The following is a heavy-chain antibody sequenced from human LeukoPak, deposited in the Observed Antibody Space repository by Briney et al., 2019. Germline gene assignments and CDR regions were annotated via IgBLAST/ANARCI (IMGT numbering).Heavy chain of an antibody. Sequence: GESLKISCKAFGYSFTRYWTGWVGHMPGNGLEWMGIIYPHDSDTRYSPSLRSHVTLSAYTSISTAYLQCSSLTASDSAMYYCARLRYCSGGSCYSDYYYGMDVWGQGTTVTVSS. V-gene: IGHV5-51*01. CDR3: ARLRYCSGGSCYSDYYYGMDV. CDR2: IYPHDSDT. CDR1: GYSFTRYW. D-gene: IGHD2-15*01. J-gene: IGHJ6*02.